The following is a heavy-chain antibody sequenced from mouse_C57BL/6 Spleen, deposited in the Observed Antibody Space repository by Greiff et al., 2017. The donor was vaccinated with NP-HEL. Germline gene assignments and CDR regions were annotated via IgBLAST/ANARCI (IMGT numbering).Heavy chain of an antibody. CDR2: IYPGDGDT. CDR3: ARRSNGYEGLYYAMDY. D-gene: IGHD2-2*01. V-gene: IGHV1-80*01. Sequence: VQLQQSGAELVKPGASVKISCKASGYAFSSYWMNWVKQRPGKGLEWIGQIYPGDGDTNYNGKFKGKATLTADKSSSTAYMQLSSLTSEDSAVYFCARRSNGYEGLYYAMDYWGQGTSVTVSS. J-gene: IGHJ4*01. CDR1: GYAFSSYW.